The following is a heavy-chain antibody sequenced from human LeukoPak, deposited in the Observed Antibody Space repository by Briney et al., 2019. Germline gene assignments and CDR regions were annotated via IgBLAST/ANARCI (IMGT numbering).Heavy chain of an antibody. Sequence: SQTLSLTCDISGDTVSSNSVIWDWIRQSPSRGLEWLGRTYYKSKWYNDYATSVQSRITINSDTSRNQFSLQLNSVTPEDTAVYYCARDLHASRGEFDYWGQGTLVTVSS. J-gene: IGHJ4*02. CDR3: ARDLHASRGEFDY. V-gene: IGHV6-1*01. CDR1: GDTVSSNSVI. CDR2: TYYKSKWYN. D-gene: IGHD3-10*01.